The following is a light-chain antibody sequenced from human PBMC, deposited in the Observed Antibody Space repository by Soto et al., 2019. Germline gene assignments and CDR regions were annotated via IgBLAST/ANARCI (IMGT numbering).Light chain of an antibody. CDR1: QSTSTW. V-gene: IGKV1-5*03. Sequence: DIQMTQSPSTLSASVGDRVTITCRASQSTSTWLAWYQHKPGKAPNLLIYKASSLESGGPSRFSGSGSGTEFTLTISRLQPDDVATYYCQQYGRYRTFGQGAKVEIK. J-gene: IGKJ1*01. CDR2: KAS. CDR3: QQYGRYRT.